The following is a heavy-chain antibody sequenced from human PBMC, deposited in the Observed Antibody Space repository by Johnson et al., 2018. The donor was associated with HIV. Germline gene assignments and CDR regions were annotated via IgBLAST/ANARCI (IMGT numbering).Heavy chain of an antibody. CDR1: GFTVSSNY. V-gene: IGHV3-66*02. D-gene: IGHD6-13*01. J-gene: IGHJ3*02. Sequence: VQLVESGGGLVQPGGSLRLSCAASGFTVSSNYMSWVRQAPGKGLEWVSVIYSGGSTYYADSVKGRFTISTDNSKNTLYLQMNSLRAEDTAVYYCAKGGVLAAGTEGYAFDIWGQGTMVTVSS. CDR3: AKGGVLAAGTEGYAFDI. CDR2: IYSGGST.